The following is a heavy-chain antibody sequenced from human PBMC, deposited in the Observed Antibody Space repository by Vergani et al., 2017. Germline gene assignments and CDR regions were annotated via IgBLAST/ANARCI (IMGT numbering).Heavy chain of an antibody. CDR3: ASLYYYDSSGPPGFDP. CDR2: ISSSGSTI. D-gene: IGHD3-22*01. J-gene: IGHJ5*02. V-gene: IGHV3-11*01. CDR1: GFTLSDYY. Sequence: VQLVESGGGLVQPGGSLRLSCAASGFTLSDYYMSWIRQAPGKGLEWVSYISSSGSTIYYADSVKGRFTISRDNAKKSLYLQLNSLRAEDTAVYYCASLYYYDSSGPPGFDPWGQGTLVTVSS.